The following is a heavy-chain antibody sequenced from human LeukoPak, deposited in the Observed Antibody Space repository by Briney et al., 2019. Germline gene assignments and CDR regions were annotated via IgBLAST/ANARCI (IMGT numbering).Heavy chain of an antibody. D-gene: IGHD3-10*01. CDR2: IYDRGPA. J-gene: IGHJ5*01. V-gene: IGHV4-30-2*01. Sequence: PSETLSLTCTVSGDSISGSSWVWIRQPPGKGLEWIGCIYDRGPAYYNPSLKSRFTISVDRPKNQFFLNVTSLTAADTAVYYCARSRQASGLFNSWGQGTLVVVSS. CDR1: GDSISGSS. CDR3: ARSRQASGLFNS.